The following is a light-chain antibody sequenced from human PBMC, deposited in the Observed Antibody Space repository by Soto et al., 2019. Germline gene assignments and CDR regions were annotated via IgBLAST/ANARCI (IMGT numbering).Light chain of an antibody. J-gene: IGKJ1*01. Sequence: DIQMTQSPSSVSASVGDRVTMTCRASQGISSWLVWYQQKAGKAPKLLIYAASKLQSGVPSRFSGSGSGTDFTLTISSLQPEESATYYCQQANSFPQTFGQGTKVEIK. CDR3: QQANSFPQT. CDR2: AAS. V-gene: IGKV1-12*01. CDR1: QGISSW.